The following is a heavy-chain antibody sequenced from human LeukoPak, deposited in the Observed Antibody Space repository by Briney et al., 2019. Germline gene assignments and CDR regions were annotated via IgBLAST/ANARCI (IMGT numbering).Heavy chain of an antibody. D-gene: IGHD3-16*01. V-gene: IGHV4-4*09. CDR1: GGSISSYY. J-gene: IGHJ4*02. CDR2: IYTGGST. CDR3: ARLATFGAFDY. Sequence: KPSETLSLTCTVSGGSISSYYWSWIRQPPGKGLEWIGYIYTGGSTNYNPSLKSRVTISVDTSKNQFSLQLSSVTAADTAVYYCARLATFGAFDYWGQGTLVTVSS.